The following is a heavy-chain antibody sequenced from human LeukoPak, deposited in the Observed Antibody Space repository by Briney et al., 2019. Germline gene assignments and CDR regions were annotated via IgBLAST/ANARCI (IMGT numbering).Heavy chain of an antibody. J-gene: IGHJ5*02. CDR1: GGSISSSSYY. Sequence: SETLSLTCTVSGGSISSSSYYWSWIRQPPGKGLEWIGYIYYSGSTNYNPSLKSRVTISVDTSKNQFSLKLSSVTAADTAVYYCASAGSGSYYASYWFDPWGQGTLVTVSS. V-gene: IGHV4-61*01. CDR3: ASAGSGSYYASYWFDP. CDR2: IYYSGST. D-gene: IGHD3-10*01.